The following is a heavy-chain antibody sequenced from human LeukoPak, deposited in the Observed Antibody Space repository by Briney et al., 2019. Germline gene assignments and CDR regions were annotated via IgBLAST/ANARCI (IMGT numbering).Heavy chain of an antibody. V-gene: IGHV5-51*01. CDR3: ARHLFAYCGGDCYSAIGY. CDR2: IYPGDSDT. D-gene: IGHD2-21*02. CDR1: GYSFTSYW. J-gene: IGHJ4*02. Sequence: GASLQISCKGSGYSFTSYWIGWVRQMPGKGLEWMGIIYPGDSDTRHSPSFQGQVTISADKSISTAYLQWSSLKASDTAMYYCARHLFAYCGGDCYSAIGYWGQGTLVTVSS.